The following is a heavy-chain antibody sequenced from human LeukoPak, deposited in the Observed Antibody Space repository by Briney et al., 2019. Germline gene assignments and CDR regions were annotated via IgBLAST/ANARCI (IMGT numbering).Heavy chain of an antibody. D-gene: IGHD2-15*01. CDR3: ARVVAAPPTYYYYYMDV. V-gene: IGHV1-2*02. CDR1: GYTFTSYG. J-gene: IGHJ6*03. CDR2: INPNSGGT. Sequence: ASVKVSCKASGYTFTSYGISWVRQAPGQGLEWMGWINPNSGGTNYAQKFQGRVTMTRDTSISTAYMELSRLRSDDTAVYYCARVVAAPPTYYYYYMDVWGKGTTVTVSS.